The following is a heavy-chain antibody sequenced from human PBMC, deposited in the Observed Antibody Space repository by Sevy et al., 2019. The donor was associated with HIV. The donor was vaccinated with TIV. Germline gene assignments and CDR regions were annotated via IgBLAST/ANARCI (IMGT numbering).Heavy chain of an antibody. D-gene: IGHD3-22*01. CDR2: ISSSSSYI. CDR1: GFTFSSYT. CDR3: ARTYYDSSGLFYLVY. V-gene: IGHV3-21*01. J-gene: IGHJ4*02. Sequence: GGSLRLSCAASGFTFSSYTVSWVRQAPGKGLEWVSSISSSSSYIYYADSLKGRFTISRDNAKNSLHLQMNSLRAEDTAVYFCARTYYDSSGLFYLVYWGQGTLVTDSS.